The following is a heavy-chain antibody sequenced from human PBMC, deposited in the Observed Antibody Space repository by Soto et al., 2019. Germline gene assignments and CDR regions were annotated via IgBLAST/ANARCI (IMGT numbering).Heavy chain of an antibody. CDR2: ILYDGSNK. V-gene: IGHV3-33*01. CDR3: ARITWGVPAYLINYYYMDV. Sequence: QVQLVESGGGVVQPGRSLRLSCAASGFTFSSYGMHWVRQAPGKGLEWVAVILYDGSNKYYADSVKGRFTISRDNSKNTLDLQMNSLRSEDKAVYYCARITWGVPAYLINYYYMDVWCKCTTVTVSS. J-gene: IGHJ6*03. CDR1: GFTFSSYG. D-gene: IGHD2-2*01.